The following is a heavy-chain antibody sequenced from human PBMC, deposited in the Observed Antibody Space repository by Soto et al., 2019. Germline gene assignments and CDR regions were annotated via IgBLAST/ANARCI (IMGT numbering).Heavy chain of an antibody. Sequence: QVQLQESGPGLVKPSGTLSLTCAVSGGSISSSNWWSWVRQPPGKGLEWIGEIYHSGSTNYNPSPQSRDTISVDQSKSQFSLTLSSVPAADTAVYYCASTNGRGVSVKLLQPSVYWGQGTLVTVSS. V-gene: IGHV4-4*02. CDR1: GGSISSSNW. CDR3: ASTNGRGVSVKLLQPSVY. D-gene: IGHD2-15*01. CDR2: IYHSGST. J-gene: IGHJ4*02.